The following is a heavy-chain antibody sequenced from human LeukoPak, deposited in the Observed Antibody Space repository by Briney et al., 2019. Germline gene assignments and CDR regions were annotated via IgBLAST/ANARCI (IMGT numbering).Heavy chain of an antibody. D-gene: IGHD4-23*01. J-gene: IGHJ6*03. CDR2: INHSGNT. V-gene: IGHV4-34*01. CDR1: GGSFSGYY. Sequence: SETLSLTCAVYGGSFSGYYWSWIRQPPGKGLEWIGEINHSGNTNSNPSLKSRVTMSVDTSKNQFSLKLSSLTAAGTAMYYCARREPHGDYGGKIRYYYYMDVWGKGTTITISS. CDR3: ARREPHGDYGGKIRYYYYMDV.